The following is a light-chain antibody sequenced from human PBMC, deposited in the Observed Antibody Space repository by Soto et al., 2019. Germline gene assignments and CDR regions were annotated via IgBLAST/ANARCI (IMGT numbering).Light chain of an antibody. CDR1: QSVSSN. Sequence: EIVMTQSPATLSVSPGERATLSCRASQSVSSNLAWYQQKPGQAPRLLIYGASTRATGIPARFSGSGSGTEFNLTISSLQYEYFAVYYCQQYNNWPYTFGQGTKLEIK. V-gene: IGKV3-15*01. CDR3: QQYNNWPYT. CDR2: GAS. J-gene: IGKJ2*01.